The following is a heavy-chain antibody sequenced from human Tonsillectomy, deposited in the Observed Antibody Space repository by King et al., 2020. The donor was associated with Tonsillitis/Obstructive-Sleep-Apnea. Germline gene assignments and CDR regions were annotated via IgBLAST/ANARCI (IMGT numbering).Heavy chain of an antibody. J-gene: IGHJ2*01. CDR3: AKTGGFGLPTYNWYFDV. CDR2: VSWDGRTT. D-gene: IGHD2-8*02. Sequence: VQLVESGGAVVQPGGSLRLSCAASGFTFDDYNMHWVRQAPGKGLEWVSLVSWDGRTTHYADSVRGRFTISRDNSKNSLYLQMSSLRSEDTAFYYCAKTGGFGLPTYNWYFDVWGRGTLVTVSS. V-gene: IGHV3-43*01. CDR1: GFTFDDYN.